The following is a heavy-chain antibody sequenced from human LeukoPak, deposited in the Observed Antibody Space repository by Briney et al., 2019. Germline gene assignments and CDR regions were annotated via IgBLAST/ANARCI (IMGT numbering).Heavy chain of an antibody. V-gene: IGHV1-69*05. J-gene: IGHJ4*02. Sequence: SVKVSCKASGGTFSSYAIRWVRQAPGQGLEWMGGIIPIFGTANYAQKFQGRVTITTDESTSTAYMELSSLRSEDTAVYYCARGAVAVPLAFDYWGQGTLVTVSS. CDR1: GGTFSSYA. CDR2: IIPIFGTA. CDR3: ARGAVAVPLAFDY. D-gene: IGHD6-19*01.